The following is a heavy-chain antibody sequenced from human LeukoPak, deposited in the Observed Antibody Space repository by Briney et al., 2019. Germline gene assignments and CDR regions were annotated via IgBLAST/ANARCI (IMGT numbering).Heavy chain of an antibody. CDR2: IKQAGSEK. CDR1: GFTFSSYW. J-gene: IGHJ4*02. Sequence: PGGSLRLSCVASGFTFSSYWMSWVRQAPGKGLEWVANIKQAGSEKYYVDSVKGRFTISRDNAKNSLFLQMNSLRAEDTAVYYCVRGGDYADYWGQGTLVTVSS. V-gene: IGHV3-7*01. CDR3: VRGGDYADY.